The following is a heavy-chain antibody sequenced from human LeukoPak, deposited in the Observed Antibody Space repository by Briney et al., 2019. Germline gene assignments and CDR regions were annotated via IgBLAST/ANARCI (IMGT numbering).Heavy chain of an antibody. J-gene: IGHJ4*02. CDR1: GFTVSSNY. Sequence: GGSLRLSCAASGFTVSSNYMSWVRQAPGKGLEWVSVIYSGGSTYYADSVKGRFTISRDNSKNTLYLQMNSLRAEDTAVYYCARSPYSSSWYGISFDYWGQGTLVTVSS. D-gene: IGHD6-13*01. CDR3: ARSPYSSSWYGISFDY. V-gene: IGHV3-66*01. CDR2: IYSGGST.